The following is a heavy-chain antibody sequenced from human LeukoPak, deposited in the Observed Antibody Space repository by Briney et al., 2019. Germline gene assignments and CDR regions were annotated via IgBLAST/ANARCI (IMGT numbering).Heavy chain of an antibody. D-gene: IGHD1-26*01. CDR1: GFTFSNYG. J-gene: IGHJ4*02. CDR2: ISGDSDTT. CDR3: AKEGIKESPREFDY. Sequence: GGSLRLSCAASGFTFSNYGMNWVRQAPGKGLEWVSVISGDSDTTYYADSVKGRFTISRDNSKNTLYLQMNSLRVEDTAVYYCAKEGIKESPREFDYWGQGSLVTVSS. V-gene: IGHV3-23*01.